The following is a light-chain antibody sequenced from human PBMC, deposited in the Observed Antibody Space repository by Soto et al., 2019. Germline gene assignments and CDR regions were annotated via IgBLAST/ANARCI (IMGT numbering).Light chain of an antibody. Sequence: QSALTQPRSVSGSPGQSVTISCTGTSSDVAIYNYISWYQQHPGEAPKLMIHDVSERPSGVPDRFSGSKSGNTASLTISGLQAEDEVDYYCCSYAGSYTFARNVFGTGTKLTVL. CDR3: CSYAGSYTFARNV. J-gene: IGLJ1*01. V-gene: IGLV2-11*01. CDR1: SSDVAIYNY. CDR2: DVS.